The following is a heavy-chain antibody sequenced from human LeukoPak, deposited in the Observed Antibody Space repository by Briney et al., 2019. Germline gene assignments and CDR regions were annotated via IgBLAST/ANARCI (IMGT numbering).Heavy chain of an antibody. CDR3: AREYGYSSSWLVGGYFDY. J-gene: IGHJ4*02. D-gene: IGHD6-13*01. Sequence: ASETLSLTCTVSGGSISSYYWSWIRQPPGKGLEWIGYIYYSGSTNYNPSLKSRVTISVDTSKNQFSLKLSSVTAADTAVYYCAREYGYSSSWLVGGYFDYWGQGTLVTVSS. CDR1: GGSISSYY. CDR2: IYYSGST. V-gene: IGHV4-59*01.